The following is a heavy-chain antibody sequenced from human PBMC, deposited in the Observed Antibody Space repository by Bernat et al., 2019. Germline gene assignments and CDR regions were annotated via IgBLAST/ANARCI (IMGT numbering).Heavy chain of an antibody. CDR3: AREGCGSTNCYTFDF. CDR2: ITSSSSYM. CDR1: GFTFSIYT. Sequence: EVHLVESGGGLVKPGGSLRLSCAASGFTFSIYTMHWVRLAPGRGLEWVSYITSSSSYMYYADSVKGRFTISRDNAKNSLYLQMNGLRAEDTAVYFCAREGCGSTNCYTFDFWGQGTLVSVSS. D-gene: IGHD2-2*02. V-gene: IGHV3-21*01. J-gene: IGHJ4*02.